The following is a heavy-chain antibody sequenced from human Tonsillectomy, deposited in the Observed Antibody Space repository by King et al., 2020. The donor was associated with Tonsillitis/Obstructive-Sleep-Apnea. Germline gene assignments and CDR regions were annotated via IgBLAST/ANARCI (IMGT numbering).Heavy chain of an antibody. Sequence: QLQESGPGLVKPSETLSLSCTVSGGSIRIDSYYWGWIRQPPGQGLEWIGIIYYSGDTYYDPSLKSRVTISVDTSRNQFSLKLSSVTATDTAIYYCTRHLSDLHHYYYMDVWGKGTTVTVSS. CDR1: GGSIRIDSYY. J-gene: IGHJ6*03. V-gene: IGHV4-39*01. CDR2: IYYSGDT. CDR3: TRHLSDLHHYYYMDV.